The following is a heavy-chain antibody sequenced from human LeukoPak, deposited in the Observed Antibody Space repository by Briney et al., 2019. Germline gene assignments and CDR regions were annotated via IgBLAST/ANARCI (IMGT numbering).Heavy chain of an antibody. D-gene: IGHD3-10*01. Sequence: GGSLRLSCAASGFTFTNYWMSWVRQAPGKGLEWVANIKPDGSEKYYVDSVKGRFTISRDNAKNSLYLKMNSLRAEDTAVYYCARDYYYGSGSYLNWGQGTLVTVSS. CDR3: ARDYYYGSGSYLN. J-gene: IGHJ4*02. CDR1: GFTFTNYW. V-gene: IGHV3-7*01. CDR2: IKPDGSEK.